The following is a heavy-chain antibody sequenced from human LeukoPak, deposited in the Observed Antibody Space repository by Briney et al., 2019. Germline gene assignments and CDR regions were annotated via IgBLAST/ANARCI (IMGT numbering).Heavy chain of an antibody. CDR1: GFTFSSYA. Sequence: GGSLRLSCAASGFTFSSYAMSWVRQAPGKGLEGVSAISGSGGSTYYADSVKGRFTISRDNSKNTLYLQMNSLRAEDTAVYYCAKDHYDSSGYTDYFDYWGQGTLVTVSS. V-gene: IGHV3-23*01. CDR2: ISGSGGST. CDR3: AKDHYDSSGYTDYFDY. D-gene: IGHD3-22*01. J-gene: IGHJ4*02.